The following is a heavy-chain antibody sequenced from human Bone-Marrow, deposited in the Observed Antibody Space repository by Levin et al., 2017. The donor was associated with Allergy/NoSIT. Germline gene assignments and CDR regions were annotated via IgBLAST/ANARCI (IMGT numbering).Heavy chain of an antibody. CDR3: ARDLSSVTTGYRMY. CDR2: ISWNSDII. CDR1: GFTFGDYG. Sequence: SLKISCAASGFTFGDYGLHWVRQLPGKGLEWISGISWNSDIIDYADSLRGRFTVSRDNARRSLYLQMNRLTADDTAFYYCARDLSSVTTGYRMYWGQGALVTVSS. V-gene: IGHV3-9*01. J-gene: IGHJ4*02. D-gene: IGHD1-1*01.